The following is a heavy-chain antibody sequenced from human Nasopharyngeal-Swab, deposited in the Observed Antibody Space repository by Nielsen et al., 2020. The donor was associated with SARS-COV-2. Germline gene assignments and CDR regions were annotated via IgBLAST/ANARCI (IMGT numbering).Heavy chain of an antibody. J-gene: IGHJ6*02. CDR2: NYYSGST. D-gene: IGHD3-16*02. V-gene: IGHV4-39*07. CDR1: GGSISSASHY. CDR3: ARGIGNYPSYYYYALDV. Sequence: SETLSLTCSVSGGSISSASHYWGWIRKPPGKGLEWIGNNYYSGSTYYNPTLKSRVIISVDTSESQFSRRLISVTAADTAVYYCARGIGNYPSYYYYALDVWGQGTTVTVSS.